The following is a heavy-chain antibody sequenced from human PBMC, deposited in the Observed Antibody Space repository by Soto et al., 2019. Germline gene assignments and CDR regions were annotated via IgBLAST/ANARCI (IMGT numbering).Heavy chain of an antibody. CDR3: ARERITMTIDY. CDR2: IYYSGST. Sequence: QVQLQESGPGLVKPSQTLSLTCTVSGGSISSGDYYWSWIRQPPGKGLEWIGYIYYSGSTYYNPSLKSXXTXSXXTSKNQFSLKLSSVTAADTAVYYCARERITMTIDYWGQGTLVTVSS. J-gene: IGHJ4*02. V-gene: IGHV4-30-4*01. D-gene: IGHD3-22*01. CDR1: GGSISSGDYY.